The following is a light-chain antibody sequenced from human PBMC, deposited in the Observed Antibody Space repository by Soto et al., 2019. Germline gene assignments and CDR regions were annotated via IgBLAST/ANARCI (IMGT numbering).Light chain of an antibody. J-gene: IGKJ5*01. CDR3: QQRADWPIT. V-gene: IGKV3-11*01. Sequence: EIVLTQSPATLSLSPGERATLSCRASQYITIYLAWYQQKPGQAPRLLIYDASNRATGIPARFSGSGSGTDFTLTISSLEPDDFAVYYCQQRADWPITFGQGRRLEI. CDR1: QYITIY. CDR2: DAS.